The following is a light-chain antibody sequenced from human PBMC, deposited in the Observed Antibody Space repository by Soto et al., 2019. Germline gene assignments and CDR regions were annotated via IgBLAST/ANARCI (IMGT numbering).Light chain of an antibody. CDR3: QHYGGMWT. J-gene: IGKJ1*01. CDR1: QSISNS. Sequence: DIQMTQSPSTRSASVGDRVTMTCRASQSISNSLAWYQQKPGKAPKLLLYDVSSLESGVPSRFSGSGSGTEFILTINGLQPDDFATYCCQHYGGMWTFGQGTKVDIK. CDR2: DVS. V-gene: IGKV1-5*01.